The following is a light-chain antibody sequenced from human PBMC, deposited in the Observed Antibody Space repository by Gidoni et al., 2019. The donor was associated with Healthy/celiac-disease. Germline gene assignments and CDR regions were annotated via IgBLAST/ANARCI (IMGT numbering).Light chain of an antibody. CDR1: SSNIGSNT. V-gene: IGLV1-44*01. CDR2: SNY. Sequence: SVLTQPPSASGTPGQRVTISCSGSSSNIGSNTVNWYQQLPGAAPKLLIYSNYHRPSGVPDRFSGSKSGTSASLAISGLQSEDEADYYCATWDDSLNVFYVFGPGTKVTVL. CDR3: ATWDDSLNVFYV. J-gene: IGLJ1*01.